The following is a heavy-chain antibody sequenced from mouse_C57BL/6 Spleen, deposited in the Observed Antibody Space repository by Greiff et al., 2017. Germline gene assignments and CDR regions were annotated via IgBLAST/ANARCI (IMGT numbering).Heavy chain of an antibody. CDR1: GYSFTGYY. V-gene: IGHV1-43*01. Sequence: EVQLQQSGPELVKPGASVKISCKASGYSFTGYYMHWVKQSSEKSLEWIGEINPITGGTSYNQKFKGKATLTVDKSSSTAYMQLKSLTSEDSAVYSCAIIPDYDEVPYWGQGTLGTVSA. CDR3: AIIPDYDEVPY. D-gene: IGHD2-4*01. CDR2: INPITGGT. J-gene: IGHJ3*01.